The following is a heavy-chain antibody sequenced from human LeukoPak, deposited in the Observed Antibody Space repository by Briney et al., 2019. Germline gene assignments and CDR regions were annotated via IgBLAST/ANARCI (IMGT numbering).Heavy chain of an antibody. CDR3: ARKLSSGSYMNY. CDR2: IIPIFGTA. V-gene: IGHV1-69*01. CDR1: GGTFSSYA. Sequence: ASVKVSCKASGGTFSSYAISWVRQAPGQGLEWMGGIIPIFGTANYALKFQGRVTITADESTSTAYMELSSLRSEDTAVYYCARKLSSGSYMNYWGQGTLVTVSS. D-gene: IGHD1-26*01. J-gene: IGHJ4*02.